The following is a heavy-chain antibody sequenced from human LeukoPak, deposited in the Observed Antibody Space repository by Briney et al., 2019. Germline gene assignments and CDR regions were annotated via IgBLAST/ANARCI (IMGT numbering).Heavy chain of an antibody. D-gene: IGHD3-22*01. J-gene: IGHJ4*02. CDR1: GFTFGAYA. V-gene: IGHV3-30-3*01. CDR3: ARGVYDSSGLPFDY. Sequence: PGGSLRLSCAASGFTFGAYALHWVRRSPGKGLEWVGLILYDGSNEFYADSVKGRFTISRDNSKNTLYLQMNSLRPEDTAVYYCARGVYDSSGLPFDYWGQGTLVTVSS. CDR2: ILYDGSNE.